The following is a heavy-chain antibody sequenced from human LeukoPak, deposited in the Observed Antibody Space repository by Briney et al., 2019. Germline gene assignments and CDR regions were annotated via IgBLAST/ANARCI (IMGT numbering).Heavy chain of an antibody. V-gene: IGHV4-4*02. J-gene: IGHJ4*01. CDR3: ARRRYTSGYLDY. Sequence: SETLSLTCAVSGVSISSGNWWGWVRQPPGRGLEWIGEIYHSGSTIYSPSLKSRVTISVDRSKNQFSLNLSSVTAADTAVYYCARRRYTSGYLDYWGQEPWSPSPQ. CDR1: GVSISSGNW. CDR2: IYHSGST. D-gene: IGHD3-22*01.